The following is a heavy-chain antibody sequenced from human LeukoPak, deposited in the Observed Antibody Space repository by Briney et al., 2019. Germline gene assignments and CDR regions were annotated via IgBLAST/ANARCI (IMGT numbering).Heavy chain of an antibody. Sequence: SETLSLTCTVSGASVSPYYWSWIRQPPGKGLEWIGYVFYTGSTTYNPSLKSRLTISVDTSKSQFSLKLNSVTAADTAVYYCARDLGPSRGFDYWGRGALVTVSS. J-gene: IGHJ4*02. CDR2: VFYTGST. D-gene: IGHD3-10*01. CDR3: ARDLGPSRGFDY. V-gene: IGHV4-59*02. CDR1: GASVSPYY.